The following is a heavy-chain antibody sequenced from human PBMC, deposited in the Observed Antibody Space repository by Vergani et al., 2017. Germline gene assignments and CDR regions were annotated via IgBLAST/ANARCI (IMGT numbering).Heavy chain of an antibody. V-gene: IGHV3-11*05. D-gene: IGHD3-10*01. CDR1: GFTFSDYY. CDR3: ARERGGSGIYYAFDI. J-gene: IGHJ3*02. CDR2: ISSSSSYT. Sequence: QVQLVESGGGLVKPGGSLRLSCAASGFTFSDYYMSWIRQAPGKGLEWVSYISSSSSYTNYADSVTGRFTISRDNAKNSLYLQMNSLRAEDTAVYYCARERGGSGIYYAFDIWGQGTMVTVSS.